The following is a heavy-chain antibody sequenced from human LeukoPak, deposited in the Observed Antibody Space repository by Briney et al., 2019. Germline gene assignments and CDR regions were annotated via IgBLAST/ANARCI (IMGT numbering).Heavy chain of an antibody. CDR1: GGSISSHY. V-gene: IGHV4-4*07. J-gene: IGHJ4*02. Sequence: PSETLSLTCTVSGGSISSHYWTWIRQPAGKGLEWIGRIYPSGSTNYNPSLKSRVSISRDTSKNQFSLKLNSVTAADTAIYYCAAMIGYFDYWGQGILVTVSS. CDR2: IYPSGST. D-gene: IGHD3-22*01. CDR3: AAMIGYFDY.